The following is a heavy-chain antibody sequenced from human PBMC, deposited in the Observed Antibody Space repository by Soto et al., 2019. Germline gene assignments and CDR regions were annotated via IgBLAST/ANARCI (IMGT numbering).Heavy chain of an antibody. D-gene: IGHD3-10*01. CDR1: GYTFPNYG. CDR3: ARDLDGSGAYYTDF. CDR2: ISAYKTNI. V-gene: IGHV1-18*01. J-gene: IGHJ4*02. Sequence: QVQLVQSGAEVKKPGASVKVSCKASGYTFPNYGITWVRQAPGLGLEWMGWISAYKTNIKYAQKFQGRVTLTTDTSTCTAYMELRSLRSDDTAIYYCARDLDGSGAYYTDFWGQGTLVTVSS.